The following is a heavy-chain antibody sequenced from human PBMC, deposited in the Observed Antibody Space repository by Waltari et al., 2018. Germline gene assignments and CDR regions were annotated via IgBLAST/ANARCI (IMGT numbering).Heavy chain of an antibody. CDR3: AXAAXCGGDCYSLVYXYYMDV. CDR2: IYYSGST. J-gene: IGHJ6*03. D-gene: IGHD2-21*01. Sequence: QVQLQESGPGLVKPSETLSLTCTVSGGSXSSYXWSWIRQPXXKXLXWIGYIYYSGSTNYHPTLKSRVTISVDTSKNQFSLKLSSVTAAYTAVYYCAXAAXCGGDCYSLVYXYYMDVWGKGTTVXXSS. V-gene: IGHV4-59*01. CDR1: GGSXSSYX.